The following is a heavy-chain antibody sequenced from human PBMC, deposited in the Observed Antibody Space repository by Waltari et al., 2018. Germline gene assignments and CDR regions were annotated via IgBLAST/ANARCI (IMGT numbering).Heavy chain of an antibody. CDR2: SNPNRGAS. D-gene: IGHD2-8*02. Sequence: QAPGQWVEWMGGSNPNRGASKHAENLRGRVTTTRDTPVSTAYMELSRLRSDDTAIYYCAGGNIFGCTGPGSCHGRLDPWGQGTLVTVSS. J-gene: IGHJ5*02. V-gene: IGHV1-2*02. CDR3: AGGNIFGCTGPGSCHGRLDP.